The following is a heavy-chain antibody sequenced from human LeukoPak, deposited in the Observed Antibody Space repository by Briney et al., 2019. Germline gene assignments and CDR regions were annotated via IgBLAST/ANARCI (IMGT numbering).Heavy chain of an antibody. CDR3: ARDPQETRITTAPSLDY. CDR2: IKQDGSEK. V-gene: IGHV3-7*01. CDR1: GFTFSSYW. D-gene: IGHD3-3*01. Sequence: PGGSLRLSCAASGFTFSSYWMSWVRQAPGKGLEWVANIKQDGSEKYYVDSVKGRFTISRDNAKNSLYLQMNSLRAEDTAVYYCARDPQETRITTAPSLDYWGQGTLVTVSS. J-gene: IGHJ4*02.